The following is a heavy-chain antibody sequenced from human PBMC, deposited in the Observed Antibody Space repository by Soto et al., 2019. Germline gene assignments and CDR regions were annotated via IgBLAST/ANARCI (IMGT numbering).Heavy chain of an antibody. J-gene: IGHJ4*02. CDR2: IYPGDSET. D-gene: IGHD2-2*02. CDR1: GYRFTNYW. V-gene: IGHV5-51*01. Sequence: PGESLKISCKGSGYRFTNYWIGWVRQMPGKGLEWMGIIYPGDSETRYSPSFQGQVTISAYKSISTAYLQWSSLKTSDTAMYYCATYCSSTSCYKSAVDNNWGQGTLVTVSS. CDR3: ATYCSSTSCYKSAVDNN.